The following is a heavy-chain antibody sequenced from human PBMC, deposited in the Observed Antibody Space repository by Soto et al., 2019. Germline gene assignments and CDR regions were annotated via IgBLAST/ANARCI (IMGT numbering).Heavy chain of an antibody. CDR2: IYSGGST. CDR3: ARDLAD. V-gene: IGHV3-66*01. CDR1: GFTVNTNY. J-gene: IGHJ4*02. Sequence: GGSLRLSCAASGFTVNTNYMTWVRQAPGKGLEWISVIYSGGSTYYADSVKNRFTISRDNSKNTLYLQMNSLRAEDTAVYCCARDLADWGQGILVTVSS.